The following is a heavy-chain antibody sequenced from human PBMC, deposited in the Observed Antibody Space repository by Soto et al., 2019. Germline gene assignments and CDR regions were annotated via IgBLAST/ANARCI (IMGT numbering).Heavy chain of an antibody. CDR2: INHSGST. D-gene: IGHD3-10*01. CDR1: GGSFSGYY. Sequence: PSETLSLTCAVYGGSFSGYYWSWIRQPPGKGLEWIGEINHSGSTNYNPSLKSRVTISVDTSKNQFSLKLSSVTAADTAVYYCARTRRITMVRGVFDYWGQGTLVTVSS. CDR3: ARTRRITMVRGVFDY. J-gene: IGHJ4*02. V-gene: IGHV4-34*01.